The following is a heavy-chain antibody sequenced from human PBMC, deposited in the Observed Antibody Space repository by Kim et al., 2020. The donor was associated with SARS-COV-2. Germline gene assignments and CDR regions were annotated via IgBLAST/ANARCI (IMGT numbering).Heavy chain of an antibody. J-gene: IGHJ4*02. D-gene: IGHD6-6*01. V-gene: IGHV1-69*01. Sequence: NDARKFKGRVTMTADESASTAYMERSSLRSEDTAVYYCARVYSSSSYLDYWGQGTLVTVSS. CDR3: ARVYSSSSYLDY.